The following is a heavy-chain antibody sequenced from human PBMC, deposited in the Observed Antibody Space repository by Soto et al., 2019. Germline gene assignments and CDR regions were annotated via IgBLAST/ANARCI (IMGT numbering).Heavy chain of an antibody. CDR3: NKFSGSSSAPAA. D-gene: IGHD1-26*01. V-gene: IGHV3-73*01. Sequence: GGSLRLSCAASGYTFSDTSIHWVRQAPGKGLEWVGRVASSPEGYRTTYGASVKGRFTISRDDSQNTAHLQMNSLKTEDTAIYYCNKFSGSSSAPAALGPGTLVTVSS. CDR2: VASSPEGYRT. CDR1: GYTFSDTS. J-gene: IGHJ5*02.